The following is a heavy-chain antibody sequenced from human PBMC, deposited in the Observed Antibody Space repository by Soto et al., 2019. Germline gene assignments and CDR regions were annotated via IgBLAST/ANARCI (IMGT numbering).Heavy chain of an antibody. CDR2: ISSSSSYI. CDR1: GFTFSSYS. V-gene: IGHV3-21*01. Sequence: EVQLVESGGGLVKPGGSLRLSCAASGFTFSSYSMNWVRQAPGKGLEWVSSISSSSSYIYYADSVKGRFTISRDNAKNSLYLQMNSLRAEDTAVYYCARGRDYGGTFDYWGQGTLVTVSS. J-gene: IGHJ4*02. CDR3: ARGRDYGGTFDY. D-gene: IGHD4-17*01.